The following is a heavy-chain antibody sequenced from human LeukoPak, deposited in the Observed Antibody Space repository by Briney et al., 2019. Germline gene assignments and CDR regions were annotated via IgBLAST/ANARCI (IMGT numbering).Heavy chain of an antibody. CDR3: AKGLGLTAFFDF. D-gene: IGHD2-21*02. Sequence: PGRSLRLSCGASGFTFDDHAMHWVRQAPGKGLEWVSGITWNSDTVAYADSVKGRFTIARDNARNSLYLQMNSLRPEDTALYYCAKGLGLTAFFDFWGQGTLVTVSS. CDR1: GFTFDDHA. CDR2: ITWNSDTV. V-gene: IGHV3-9*01. J-gene: IGHJ4*02.